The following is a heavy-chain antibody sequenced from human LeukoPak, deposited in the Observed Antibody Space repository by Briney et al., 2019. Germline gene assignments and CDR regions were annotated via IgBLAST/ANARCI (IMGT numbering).Heavy chain of an antibody. Sequence: SETLSLTCTVSGRSISSSSYYWGWIRQPPGKGLEWIGSIYYSGSTYYNPTLKSRVTISVDTSKNQFSLKLSSVTAADTAVYYCAREVGYYYDSSGYYYGGPFDYWGQGTLVTVSS. CDR3: AREVGYYYDSSGYYYGGPFDY. V-gene: IGHV4-39*07. D-gene: IGHD3-22*01. J-gene: IGHJ4*02. CDR2: IYYSGST. CDR1: GRSISSSSYY.